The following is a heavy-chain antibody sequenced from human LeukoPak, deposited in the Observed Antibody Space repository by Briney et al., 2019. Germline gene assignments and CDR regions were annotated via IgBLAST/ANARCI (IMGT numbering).Heavy chain of an antibody. Sequence: GGSLRLSCAASGFTFSSYAMSWVRQAPGKGLEWVSAISGSGGSTYYADSVKGRFTISRDNSKNTLYLQMNSLRAEDTAVYYCAKFSGSSGWYGDYMDVWGKGTTVTVSS. CDR3: AKFSGSSGWYGDYMDV. CDR1: GFTFSSYA. J-gene: IGHJ6*03. D-gene: IGHD6-19*01. CDR2: ISGSGGST. V-gene: IGHV3-23*01.